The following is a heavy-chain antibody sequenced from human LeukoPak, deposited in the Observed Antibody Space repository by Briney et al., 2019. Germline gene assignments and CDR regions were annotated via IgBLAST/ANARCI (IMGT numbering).Heavy chain of an antibody. CDR2: INPNSGGT. CDR3: ARTIRPGGPTVGF. V-gene: IGHV1-2*02. CDR1: GYTFTGYY. J-gene: IGHJ4*02. Sequence: ASVKVSCKASGYTFTGYYMHWVRQAPGQGLEWMGWINPNSGGTNYAQKFQGRVTMTRDTSISTAYMELSRLRSDHTAVYYCARTIRPGGPTVGFWGQGTLVTVSS. D-gene: IGHD5-12*01.